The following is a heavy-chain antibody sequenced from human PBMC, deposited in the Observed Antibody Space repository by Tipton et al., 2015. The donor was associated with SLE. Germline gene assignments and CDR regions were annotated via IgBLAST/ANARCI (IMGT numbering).Heavy chain of an antibody. Sequence: TLSLTCTVSGGSISAYYWSWIRQPPGKGLEWIGYIYYSGSTNYNPSLKSRVTISVDTSKNQFSLKLSSVTAADTAVYYCARVGGYCSSTRCPRVAFEIWGQGTMVTVSS. D-gene: IGHD2-2*01. CDR1: GGSISAYY. J-gene: IGHJ3*02. CDR2: IYYSGST. CDR3: ARVGGYCSSTRCPRVAFEI. V-gene: IGHV4-59*01.